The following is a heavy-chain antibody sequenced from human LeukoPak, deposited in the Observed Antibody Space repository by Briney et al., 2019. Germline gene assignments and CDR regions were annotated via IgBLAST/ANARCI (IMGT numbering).Heavy chain of an antibody. CDR2: INPNSGGT. D-gene: IGHD3-22*01. J-gene: IGHJ4*02. CDR3: ARVEYDSSGYSITHFDY. V-gene: IGHV1-2*02. Sequence: ASVKVSCQASGYTFTGYYMQWVRQAPGQGLEWMGWINPNSGGTNYAQKFQGRFTMTRDTSISTAYMELSRLRSDDTAVYYCARVEYDSSGYSITHFDYWGQGTLVTVSS. CDR1: GYTFTGYY.